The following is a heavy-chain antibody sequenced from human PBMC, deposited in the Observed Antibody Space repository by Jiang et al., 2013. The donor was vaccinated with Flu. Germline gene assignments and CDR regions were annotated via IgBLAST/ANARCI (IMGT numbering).Heavy chain of an antibody. Sequence: GLVKPSETLSLTCTVSGGSISSSSYYWGWIRQPPGKGLEWIGSIYYSGSTYYNPSLKSRVTISVDTSKNQFSLKLSSVTAADTAVYYCARLVRGPYSSSHYCSGGSCYTGHLDYWGQGTLVTVSS. CDR2: IYYSGST. D-gene: IGHD2-15*01. V-gene: IGHV4-39*01. J-gene: IGHJ4*02. CDR3: ARLVRGPYSSSHYCSGGSCYTGHLDY. CDR1: GGSISSSSYY.